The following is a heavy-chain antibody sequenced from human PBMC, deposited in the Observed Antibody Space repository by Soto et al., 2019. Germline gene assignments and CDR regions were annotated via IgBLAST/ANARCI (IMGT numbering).Heavy chain of an antibody. CDR3: ARVSQEKTMVRGVLLFNYYGMDV. CDR2: ISYDGSDI. V-gene: IGHV3-30-3*01. Sequence: PGGSLRLSCAGSGFTFSSYAMSWVRQAPGKGLEWVALISYDGSDIYYVDSVKGRFTISRDNSKNTLYLQMNSLRAEDTAVYYCARVSQEKTMVRGVLLFNYYGMDVWGQGTTVTVSS. J-gene: IGHJ6*02. CDR1: GFTFSSYA. D-gene: IGHD3-10*01.